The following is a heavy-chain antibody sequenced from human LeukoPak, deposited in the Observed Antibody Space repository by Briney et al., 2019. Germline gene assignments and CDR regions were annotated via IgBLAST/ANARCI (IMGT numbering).Heavy chain of an antibody. J-gene: IGHJ4*02. CDR2: IWYDGSQK. V-gene: IGHV3-33*03. CDR1: GYSFSSHG. Sequence: QSGGSLRLSCAVSGYSFSSHGMHWVRQAPGKGLDWVAAIWYDGSQKYYADTVRSRFTISRDNYKNTLYLQMDSLRAEDTAVYYCARLYGANVGYLDYWGQGTLVTVSS. D-gene: IGHD4-23*01. CDR3: ARLYGANVGYLDY.